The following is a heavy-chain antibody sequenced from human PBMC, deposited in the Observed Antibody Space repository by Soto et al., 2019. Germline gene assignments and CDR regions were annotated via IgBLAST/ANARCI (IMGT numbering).Heavy chain of an antibody. CDR3: ARTASAAPYYFDY. V-gene: IGHV3-33*01. J-gene: IGHJ4*02. Sequence: GESLKISCAASGFTFSSYGMHWVRQAPGKGLEWVAVIWYDGSNKYYADSVKGRFTISRDNSKNTLYLQMNSLRAEDTAVYYCARTASAAPYYFDYWGQGTLVTVSS. D-gene: IGHD2-2*01. CDR2: IWYDGSNK. CDR1: GFTFSSYG.